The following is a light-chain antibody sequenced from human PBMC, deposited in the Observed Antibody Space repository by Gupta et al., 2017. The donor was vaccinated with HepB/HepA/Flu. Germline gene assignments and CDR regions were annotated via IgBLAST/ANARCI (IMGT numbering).Light chain of an antibody. CDR1: QSLLHSNGYNY. J-gene: IGKJ1*01. CDR2: LGS. V-gene: IGKV2-28*01. Sequence: DIAMTQSPLSLLVTPGEPASISCRSSQSLLHSNGYNYLDWYLQKPGQPPQLLVYLGSNRASGGPDRCSGSGSGTDFTLKISRVEAEEVGIYYCRQTLQTPLAFGQGTKVEIK. CDR3: RQTLQTPLA.